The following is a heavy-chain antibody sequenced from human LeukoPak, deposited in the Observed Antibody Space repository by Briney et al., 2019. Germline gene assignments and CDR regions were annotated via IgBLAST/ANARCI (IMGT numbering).Heavy chain of an antibody. D-gene: IGHD2-2*01. CDR1: GYTFTGYY. CDR3: ARSSTSERPDFDY. V-gene: IGHV1-2*02. J-gene: IGHJ4*02. CDR2: INPNSGGT. Sequence: ASVKVSCKASGYTFTGYYMHWVRQAPGHGLEWMGWINPNSGGTNYAQKFQGRVTMTRDTSISTAYMELSRLRSDHTAVYYCARSSTSERPDFDYWGQGTLVTVSS.